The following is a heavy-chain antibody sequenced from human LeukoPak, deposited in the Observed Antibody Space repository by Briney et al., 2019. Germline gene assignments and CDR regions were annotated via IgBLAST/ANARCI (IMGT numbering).Heavy chain of an antibody. CDR3: ARDRYYYDSSGYYPVDY. J-gene: IGHJ4*02. CDR1: GGSISSGYW. V-gene: IGHV3-21*01. D-gene: IGHD3-22*01. Sequence: PSETLSLTCDVSGGSISSGYWWSWVRQAPGKGLEWVSSISSSSSYIYYADSVKGRFTISRDNAKNSLYLQMNSLRAEDTAVYYCARDRYYYDSSGYYPVDYWGQGTLVTVSS. CDR2: ISSSSSYI.